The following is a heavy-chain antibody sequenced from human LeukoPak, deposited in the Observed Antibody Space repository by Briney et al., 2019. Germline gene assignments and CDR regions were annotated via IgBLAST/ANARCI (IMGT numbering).Heavy chain of an antibody. CDR3: ARDVGGSLEY. Sequence: PGGSLRLSCAASGFTFNTYWMAWVRQAPGKGLEWVANIKEDESAKHQADSVKGRFTISRDNAQNSVYLQMSSLRGEDTAVYYCARDVGGSLEYWGQGTLVTVSS. CDR1: GFTFNTYW. V-gene: IGHV3-7*01. J-gene: IGHJ4*02. D-gene: IGHD1-26*01. CDR2: IKEDESAK.